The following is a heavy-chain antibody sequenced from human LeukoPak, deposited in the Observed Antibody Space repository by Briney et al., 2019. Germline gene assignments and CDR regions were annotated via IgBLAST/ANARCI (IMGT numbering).Heavy chain of an antibody. CDR2: INNDGSST. CDR3: AREGDGYNDAFDI. V-gene: IGHV3-74*01. J-gene: IGHJ3*02. D-gene: IGHD5-24*01. Sequence: GGSLRLSCAASGFTFSNHAMHWVRQAPGKGLVWVSRINNDGSSTNYADSVKGRFTISRDNAKNTLYLQMHRLRAEDTAVYYCAREGDGYNDAFDIWGQGTMVTVSS. CDR1: GFTFSNHA.